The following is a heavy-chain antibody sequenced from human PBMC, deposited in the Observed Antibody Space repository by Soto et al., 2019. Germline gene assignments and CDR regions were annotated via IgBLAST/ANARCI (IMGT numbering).Heavy chain of an antibody. D-gene: IGHD1-1*01. J-gene: IGHJ4*02. V-gene: IGHV1-46*03. CDR1: GYTFTSYY. CDR3: ARSNWNDVSYFAY. Sequence: QVQLVQSGAEVKKPGASVKVSCKASGYTFTSYYFHWVRQAPGQGLEWVGLINPSGGSTTYARKFQGRVTMTRDTSTSTGYLELSSLRSEDTAVYFWARSNWNDVSYFAYWGQGTLVTVSS. CDR2: INPSGGST.